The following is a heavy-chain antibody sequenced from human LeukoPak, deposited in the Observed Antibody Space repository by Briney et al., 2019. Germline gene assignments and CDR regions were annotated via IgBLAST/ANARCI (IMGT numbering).Heavy chain of an antibody. CDR3: ARALKYSSSWY. Sequence: SETLSLTCPVSGGSISSSSYYWGWIRQPPGKGLEWIGSIYYSGSTNYNPSLKSRVTISVDTSKNQFSLKLSSVTAADTAVYYCARALKYSSSWYWGQGPLVTVSS. CDR1: GGSISSSSYY. D-gene: IGHD6-13*01. V-gene: IGHV4-39*07. J-gene: IGHJ4*02. CDR2: IYYSGST.